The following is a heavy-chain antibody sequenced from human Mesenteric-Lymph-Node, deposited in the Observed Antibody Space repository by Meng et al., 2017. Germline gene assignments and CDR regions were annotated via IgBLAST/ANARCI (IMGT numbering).Heavy chain of an antibody. CDR3: ARLGSSGLGRDY. CDR2: INHSGST. Sequence: VPLQQGGAGLLQPSETLSLTCAVYGGSFSGYYWSWIRQPPGKGLEWIGEINHSGSTNYNPSLKSRVTISVDTSKNQFSLKLSSVTAADTAVYYCARLGSSGLGRDYWGQGTLVTVSS. V-gene: IGHV4-34*01. J-gene: IGHJ4*02. CDR1: GGSFSGYY. D-gene: IGHD3-10*01.